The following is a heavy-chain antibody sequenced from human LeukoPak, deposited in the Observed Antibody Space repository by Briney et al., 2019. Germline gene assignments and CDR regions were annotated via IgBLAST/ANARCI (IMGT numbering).Heavy chain of an antibody. CDR3: ARDNGSGSYLH. V-gene: IGHV4-34*01. D-gene: IGHD3-10*01. CDR2: INHSGST. J-gene: IGHJ4*02. CDR1: GGSFSGYY. Sequence: SETLSLTCAVYGGSFSGYYWSWIRQPPGKGLEWIGEINHSGSTNYNPSLKSRVTISVDTSKNQFSLKLSSVTAADTAVYYCARDNGSGSYLHWGQGTLVTVSS.